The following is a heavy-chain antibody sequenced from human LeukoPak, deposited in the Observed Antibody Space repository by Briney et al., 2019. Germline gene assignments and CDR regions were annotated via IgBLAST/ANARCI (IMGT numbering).Heavy chain of an antibody. CDR3: ARGSSPVGSSWFAY. J-gene: IGHJ4*02. CDR2: IWYDGSNK. V-gene: IGHV3-33*08. Sequence: GGSLRLSCAASGFTFSSYAMSWVRQAPGKGLEWVAVIWYDGSNKYYADSVKGRFTISRDNSKTTLYLQMNSLRAEDTAVYYWARGSSPVGSSWFAYWGQGTLVTVSS. CDR1: GFTFSSYA. D-gene: IGHD6-13*01.